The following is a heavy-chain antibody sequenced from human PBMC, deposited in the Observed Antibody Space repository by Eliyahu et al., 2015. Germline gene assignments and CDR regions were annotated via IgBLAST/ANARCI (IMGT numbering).Heavy chain of an antibody. D-gene: IGHD5-12*01. CDR3: ARDTGTGYGNYYFYHMDV. CDR1: GFIFXXYA. Sequence: QVELVESGGTVVQPGTSLRXSCAAXGFIFXXYAIHWVRQAPGKGLEWVAVTSYDGAKNFYGGSVRGRFTISRDNSKNTVYVQMNSLRPEDTAVYYCARDTGTGYGNYYFYHMDVWGKGTTVIVSS. J-gene: IGHJ6*03. CDR2: TSYDGAKN. V-gene: IGHV3-30-3*01.